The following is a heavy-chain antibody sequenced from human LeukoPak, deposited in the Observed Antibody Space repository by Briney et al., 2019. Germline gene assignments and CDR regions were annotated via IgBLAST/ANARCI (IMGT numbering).Heavy chain of an antibody. J-gene: IGHJ4*02. D-gene: IGHD3-10*01. V-gene: IGHV1-18*01. CDR3: ARAQRGYYYGSGSYPYYFDY. Sequence: ASVKVSCKASGYTCTSYGISWVRQAPGQGLEWMGWISAYNGNTNYAQKLQGRVTMTTDTSTSTAYLELRSLRSDDTAVYYCARAQRGYYYGSGSYPYYFDYWGQGTLVTVSS. CDR2: ISAYNGNT. CDR1: GYTCTSYG.